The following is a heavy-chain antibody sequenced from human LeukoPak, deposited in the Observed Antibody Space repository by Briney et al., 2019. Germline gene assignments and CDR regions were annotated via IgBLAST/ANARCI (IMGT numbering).Heavy chain of an antibody. Sequence: GGSLRLSCAASGFTFSSYSMNWVRQAPGKGLDGVSYISSSSSTIYYADSVKGRFTISRDNAKNSLYLQMNSLRAEDTAVYYCARESDIVATGFDYWGQGTLVTVSS. CDR1: GFTFSSYS. V-gene: IGHV3-48*01. CDR3: ARESDIVATGFDY. D-gene: IGHD5-12*01. J-gene: IGHJ4*02. CDR2: ISSSSSTI.